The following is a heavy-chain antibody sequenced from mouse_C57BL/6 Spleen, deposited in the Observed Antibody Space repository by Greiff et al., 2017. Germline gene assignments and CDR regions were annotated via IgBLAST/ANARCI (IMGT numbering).Heavy chain of an antibody. J-gene: IGHJ3*01. D-gene: IGHD3-2*02. CDR2: IDPSDSYT. V-gene: IGHV1-69*01. CDR1: GSTFTSYW. CDR3: ARRGAQATAWFAY. Sequence: QVQLQQPGAELVMPGASVKLSCKASGSTFTSYWMHWVKQRPGQGLEWIGEIDPSDSYTNYNQKFKGKSTLTVDKSSSTAYMQLSSLTSEDSAVYYCARRGAQATAWFAYWGQGTLVTVSA.